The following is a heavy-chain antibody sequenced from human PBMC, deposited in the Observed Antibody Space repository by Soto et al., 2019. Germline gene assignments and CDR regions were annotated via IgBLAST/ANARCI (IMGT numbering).Heavy chain of an antibody. D-gene: IGHD5-12*01. V-gene: IGHV4-4*02. Sequence: PSETLSLTCVVSGGSISSNWWSWVRQPPGKGLEWIGEISHVGSTYYNPSLKSRVTMSVDASDNQVSLKLNSVTAADTAVYYCARHTSTINLHFDPWGQGTTVTVSS. J-gene: IGHJ5*02. CDR3: ARHTSTINLHFDP. CDR2: ISHVGST. CDR1: GGSISSNW.